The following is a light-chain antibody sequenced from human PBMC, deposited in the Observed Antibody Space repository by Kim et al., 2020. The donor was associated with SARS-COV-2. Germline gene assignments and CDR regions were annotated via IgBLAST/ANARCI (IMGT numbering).Light chain of an antibody. CDR3: NSRDNSGNHVV. Sequence: ALGQTVRITCQGDSLRPYYASWYQQKPGQAPILVIYGKNNRPSGIPDRFSGSSSGNTASLTVTGAQAVDEADYYCNSRDNSGNHVVFGGGTQLTVL. CDR2: GKN. J-gene: IGLJ2*01. CDR1: SLRPYY. V-gene: IGLV3-19*01.